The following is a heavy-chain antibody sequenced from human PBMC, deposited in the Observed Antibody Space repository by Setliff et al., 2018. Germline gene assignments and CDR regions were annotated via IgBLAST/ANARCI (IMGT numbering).Heavy chain of an antibody. Sequence: SETLSLTCTVSGASVTSFDYYWSWIRQPPGKGLEYIGHISHGVSTSYSPSLKSRLSISADTSKNQFSLKLTSVTAADTAVYYCARCDYGFWRAIDYWGQGTLVTVSS. CDR2: ISHGVST. CDR1: GASVTSFDYY. D-gene: IGHD3-3*01. CDR3: ARCDYGFWRAIDY. V-gene: IGHV4-30-4*01. J-gene: IGHJ4*02.